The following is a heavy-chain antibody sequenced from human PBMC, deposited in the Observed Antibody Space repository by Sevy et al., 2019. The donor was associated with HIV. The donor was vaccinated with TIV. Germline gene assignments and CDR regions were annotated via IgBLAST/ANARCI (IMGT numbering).Heavy chain of an antibody. D-gene: IGHD3-22*01. CDR1: GYSFTSYW. CDR3: ARQRYYYDSSGTRGRTTNFDY. V-gene: IGHV5-51*01. J-gene: IGHJ4*02. CDR2: IYPGDSDT. Sequence: GESLKISCKGSGYSFTSYWIGWVRQMPGKGLEWMGIIYPGDSDTRYSPSFQGQVTISADKSISTAYLQWSSLKASDTAMYYCARQRYYYDSSGTRGRTTNFDYWGQGTLVTVSS.